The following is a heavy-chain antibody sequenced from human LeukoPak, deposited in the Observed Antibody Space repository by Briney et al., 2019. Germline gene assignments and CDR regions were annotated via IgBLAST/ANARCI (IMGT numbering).Heavy chain of an antibody. CDR3: ARFAGY. J-gene: IGHJ4*02. CDR2: IHHSGST. Sequence: SETLSLTCTVSGGSISSYYWSWIRQPPGKGLEWIGYIHHSGSTYYNPSLKSRVTISVDRSKNQFSLKLSSVTAADTAVYYCARFAGYWGQGTLVTVSS. V-gene: IGHV4-59*12. CDR1: GGSISSYY.